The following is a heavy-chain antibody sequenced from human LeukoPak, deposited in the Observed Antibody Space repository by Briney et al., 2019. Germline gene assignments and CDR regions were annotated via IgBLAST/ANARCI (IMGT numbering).Heavy chain of an antibody. J-gene: IGHJ4*02. CDR3: AKDPAPYSSSWYYFDY. CDR2: ISGSGGST. V-gene: IGHV3-23*01. Sequence: GGSLRLSCAASGFTFSSYVMSWVRQAPGKGLEWVSAISGSGGSTYYADSVKGRFTISRDNSKNTLYLQMNSLRAEDTAVYYCAKDPAPYSSSWYYFDYWGQGTLVTVSS. CDR1: GFTFSSYV. D-gene: IGHD6-13*01.